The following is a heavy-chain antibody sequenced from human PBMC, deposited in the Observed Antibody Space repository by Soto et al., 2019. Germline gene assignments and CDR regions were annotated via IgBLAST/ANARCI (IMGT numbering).Heavy chain of an antibody. J-gene: IGHJ4*02. V-gene: IGHV4-30-4*01. CDR2: IYYSGST. CDR3: AIVVVPTGGFDY. Sequence: SETLSLTCTVSGGSISSGDYYWSWIRQPPGKGLEWIGYIYYSGSTYYNPSLKSRVTISVDTSKNQFSLKLSSVTAADTAVYYCAIVVVPTGGFDYWGQGTLVTVSS. D-gene: IGHD2-2*01. CDR1: GGSISSGDYY.